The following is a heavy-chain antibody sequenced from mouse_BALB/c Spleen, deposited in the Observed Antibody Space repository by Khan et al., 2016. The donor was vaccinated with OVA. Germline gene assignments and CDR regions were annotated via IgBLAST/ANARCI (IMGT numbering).Heavy chain of an antibody. Sequence: VQLQQSGAELAKPGASVKMSCKASGYTFSNYWIHWVKQRPGQGLEWIGYINPSSGNTYYNQTFNDKATLTTDKSSSTAYMQLSSLTSEDSAVYYCARDRIDYWGQGTTLTVSS. CDR1: GYTFSNYW. CDR2: INPSSGNT. J-gene: IGHJ2*01. V-gene: IGHV1-7*01. CDR3: ARDRIDY.